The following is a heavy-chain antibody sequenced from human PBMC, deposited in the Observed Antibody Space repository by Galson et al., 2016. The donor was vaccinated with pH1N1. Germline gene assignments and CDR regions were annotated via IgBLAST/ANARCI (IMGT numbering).Heavy chain of an antibody. CDR3: VGSYAKVDAFDF. Sequence: ETLSLTCTVSGGSISSSSYYWGWIRQPPGKGLEWIGSIFYSGSTYYNPSLKSRVAISVDTSKNRFSLKLSSVTAADTAVYYCVGSYAKVDAFDFWGQGTMVTVSS. D-gene: IGHD3-16*01. V-gene: IGHV4-39*01. J-gene: IGHJ3*01. CDR2: IFYSGST. CDR1: GGSISSSSYY.